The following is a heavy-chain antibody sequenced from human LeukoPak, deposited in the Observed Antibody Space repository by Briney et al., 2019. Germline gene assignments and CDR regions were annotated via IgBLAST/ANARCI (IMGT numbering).Heavy chain of an antibody. D-gene: IGHD4-23*01. CDR3: ARDRGYSSFDY. V-gene: IGHV3-30*07. J-gene: IGHJ4*02. Sequence: PGKSLRLSCAASGFTFSNYAMHWVRQAPGKGLEWVSLISSGGTYEYYADSVKGRFTISRDNSKNTLYLQLNSLRVEDTAVYYCARDRGYSSFDYWGQGTLVTVSS. CDR1: GFTFSNYA. CDR2: ISSGGTYE.